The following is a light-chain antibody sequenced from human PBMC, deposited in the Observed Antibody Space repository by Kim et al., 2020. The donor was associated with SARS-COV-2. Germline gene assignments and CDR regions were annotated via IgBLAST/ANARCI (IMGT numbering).Light chain of an antibody. Sequence: SVGDRVTITCRASQTINNWLAWYQQKPGKAPKLLIYKASSLEGGVPSRFSGSRSGTEFTLTISNLQPDDFATYYCQHSYNSSPYTFGQGTKLDIK. V-gene: IGKV1-5*03. CDR2: KAS. CDR1: QTINNW. J-gene: IGKJ2*01. CDR3: QHSYNSSPYT.